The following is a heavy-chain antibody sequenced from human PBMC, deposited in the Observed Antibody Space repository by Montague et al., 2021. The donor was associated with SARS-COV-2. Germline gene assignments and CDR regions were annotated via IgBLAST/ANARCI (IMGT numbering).Heavy chain of an antibody. CDR3: VGDAYDPLDGH. CDR1: GGAISDGNYY. V-gene: IGHV4-61*02. D-gene: IGHD3-3*01. CDR2: IYVTGNS. J-gene: IGHJ4*02. Sequence: TLSLTCTVSGGAISDGNYYWSWVRQPAGKGLEWIGRIYVTGNSKSNPSLKSRVTISIDTAKNQFYLNLTSVTAADTSVYYCVGDAYDPLDGHWGQGTLVTVSS.